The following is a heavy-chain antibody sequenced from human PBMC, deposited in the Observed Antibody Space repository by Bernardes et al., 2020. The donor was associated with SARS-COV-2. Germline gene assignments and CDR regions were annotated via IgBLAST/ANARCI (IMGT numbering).Heavy chain of an antibody. CDR2: INIDGRTT. Sequence: GGSLRLSCAASGFTFTSHWMHWVRQAPGKGLVWVSHINIDGRTTAYADSVKGRFTISRDNAKSTLYLQMDSLTADDTAVYYCARVCGAGHCYLDHWGQGTLVTVSS. D-gene: IGHD2-21*01. CDR1: GFTFTSHW. CDR3: ARVCGAGHCYLDH. J-gene: IGHJ4*02. V-gene: IGHV3-74*01.